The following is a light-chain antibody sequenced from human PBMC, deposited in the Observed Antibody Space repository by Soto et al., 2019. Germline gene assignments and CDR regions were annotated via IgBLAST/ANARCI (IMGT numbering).Light chain of an antibody. V-gene: IGKV1-27*01. CDR1: QGISNY. J-gene: IGKJ1*01. CDR3: QRYNSAPRA. CDR2: AAS. Sequence: DIQMTQSPSSLSASVGDRVTITCRASQGISNYLAWYQQKPGKVPKLLIYAASTLQSWVPSRFSGSGSGTDFTLTISSPQPEDVATYYCQRYNSAPRAFGQGTKVEIK.